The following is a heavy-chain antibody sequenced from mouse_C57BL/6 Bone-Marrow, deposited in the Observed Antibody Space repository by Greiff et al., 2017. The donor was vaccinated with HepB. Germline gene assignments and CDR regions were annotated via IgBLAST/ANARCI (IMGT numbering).Heavy chain of an antibody. CDR3: ARNLYYGSKRSHYFDY. CDR1: GYTFTDHT. CDR2: IYPRDGST. Sequence: QVQLQQSDAELVKPGASVKISCKVSGYTFTDHTIHWMKQRPEQGLEWIGYIYPRDGSTKYNEKFKGKATLTADKSSSTAYMQLNSLTSEDSAVYFCARNLYYGSKRSHYFDYWGQGTTLTVSS. D-gene: IGHD1-1*01. V-gene: IGHV1-78*01. J-gene: IGHJ2*01.